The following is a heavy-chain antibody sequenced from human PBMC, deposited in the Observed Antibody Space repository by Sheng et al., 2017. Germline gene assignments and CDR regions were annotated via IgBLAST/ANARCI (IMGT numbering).Heavy chain of an antibody. D-gene: IGHD3-10*01. CDR1: GYTFTGYY. CDR3: ARSGVGFGELSFDY. V-gene: IGHV1-2*02. Sequence: QVQLVQSGAEVKKPGASVKVSCKASGYTFTGYYIHWVRQAPGQGLEWMGWTNPNSDGTHYTQKFQGRVTMTRDRSIRTAYMEVTSLTSDDTAVYYCARSGVGFGELSFDYWGQGTLV. CDR2: TNPNSDGT. J-gene: IGHJ4*02.